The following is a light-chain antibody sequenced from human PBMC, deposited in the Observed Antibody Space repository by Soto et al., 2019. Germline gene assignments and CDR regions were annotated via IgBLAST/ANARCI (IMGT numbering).Light chain of an antibody. J-gene: IGKJ2*01. Sequence: DLQMTQSPSSLSASVGDRVTITCRASQSISSSLNWYQQKPGKAPKLLIYGVSSLQNGVPSRLSGSGSGTDFTLTISSLQPEDFATYYCQQSYSTPYTFGQGTKLEIK. CDR1: QSISSS. V-gene: IGKV1-39*01. CDR3: QQSYSTPYT. CDR2: GVS.